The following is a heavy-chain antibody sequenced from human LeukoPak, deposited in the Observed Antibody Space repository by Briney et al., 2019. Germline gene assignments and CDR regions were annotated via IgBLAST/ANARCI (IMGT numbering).Heavy chain of an antibody. D-gene: IGHD3-22*01. Sequence: GGSLRLSCAASGFRLSDYWMTWVRQAPGKGLECVANIKSDGSAKYYPDTVKGRFTVSRYNAKNSLYLQMNNMRVEDTAIYYCTKDLNHDSSGWGQGTLVTASS. CDR1: GFRLSDYW. J-gene: IGHJ4*02. V-gene: IGHV3-7*01. CDR2: IKSDGSAK. CDR3: TKDLNHDSSG.